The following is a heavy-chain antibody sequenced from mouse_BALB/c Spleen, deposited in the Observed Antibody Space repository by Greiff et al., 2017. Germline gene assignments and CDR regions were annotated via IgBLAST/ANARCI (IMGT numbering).Heavy chain of an antibody. J-gene: IGHJ4*01. V-gene: IGHV5-12-2*01. Sequence: DVQLVESGGGLVQPGGSLKLSCAASGFTFSSYTMSWVRQTPEKRLEWVAYISNGGGSTYYPDTVKGRFTISRDNAKNTLYLQMSSLKSEDTAMYYCARHGRYAMDYWGQGTSVTVSS. CDR1: GFTFSSYT. CDR3: ARHGRYAMDY. CDR2: ISNGGGST.